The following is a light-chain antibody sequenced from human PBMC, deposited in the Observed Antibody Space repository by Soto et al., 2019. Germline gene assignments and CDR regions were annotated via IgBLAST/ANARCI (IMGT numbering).Light chain of an antibody. CDR3: QQYGSLPYT. V-gene: IGKV3-20*01. J-gene: IGKJ2*01. Sequence: ENVLTQSPGTLSLSPGERATLSCRASQSVSSSYLAWYQQKPGQAPRLLMYAAPRRATGIPDRFSGSGSGTDFTLTICRLEPEHFALYYCQQYGSLPYTFGQGTKVDTK. CDR2: AAP. CDR1: QSVSSSY.